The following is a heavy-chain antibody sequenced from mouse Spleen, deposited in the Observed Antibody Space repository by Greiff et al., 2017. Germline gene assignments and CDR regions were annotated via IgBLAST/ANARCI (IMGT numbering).Heavy chain of an antibody. V-gene: IGHV1-81*01. CDR1: GYTFTSYG. D-gene: IGHD4-1*01. J-gene: IGHJ3*01. CDR2: IYPRSGNT. Sequence: LQESGAELARPGASVKLSCKASGYTFTSYGISWVKQRTGQGLEWIGEIYPRSGNTYYNEKFKGKATLTADKSSSTAYMELRSLTSEDSAVYFCARTGKGFAYWGQGTLVTVSA. CDR3: ARTGKGFAY.